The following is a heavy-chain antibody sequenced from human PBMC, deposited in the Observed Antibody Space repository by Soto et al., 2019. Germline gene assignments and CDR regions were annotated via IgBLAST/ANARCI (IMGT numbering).Heavy chain of an antibody. J-gene: IGHJ4*02. CDR3: ARGISPSSGYYTRFDY. CDR1: GFTFSSYA. Sequence: GGSLRLSCAASGFTFSSYAMSWVRQAPGKGLEWVANIKKDGSDKYYVDSVKGRFTIFRDNAKSSLYLQMNSLRVEDTAVYYCARGISPSSGYYTRFDYWGQGTLVTVSS. V-gene: IGHV3-7*01. D-gene: IGHD6-19*01. CDR2: IKKDGSDK.